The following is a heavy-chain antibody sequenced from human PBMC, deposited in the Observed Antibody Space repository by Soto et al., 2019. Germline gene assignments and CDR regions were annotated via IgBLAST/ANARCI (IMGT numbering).Heavy chain of an antibody. J-gene: IGHJ5*02. CDR3: ARDFYGDYNPNWFDP. CDR2: INPNSGGT. CDR1: GYTFTGYY. V-gene: IGHV1-2*02. D-gene: IGHD4-17*01. Sequence: ASGRSCKASGYTFTGYYMHWVRQAPGQGLEWMGWINPNSGGTNYAQKFQGRVTMTRDTSISTAYMELSRLRSDDTAVYYCARDFYGDYNPNWFDPWGQGTLVTVSS.